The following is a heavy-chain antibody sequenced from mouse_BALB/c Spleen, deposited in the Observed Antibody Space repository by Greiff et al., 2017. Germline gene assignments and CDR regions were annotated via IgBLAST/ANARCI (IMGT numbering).Heavy chain of an antibody. CDR1: GFTFSDYY. V-gene: IGHV5-4*02. CDR3: AREIFDY. J-gene: IGHJ2*01. CDR2: ISDGGSYT. Sequence: EVKVEESGGGLVKPGGSLKLSCAASGFTFSDYYMYWVRQTPEKRLEWVATISDGGSYTYYPDSVKGRFTISRDNAKNNLYLQMSSLKSEDTAMYYCAREIFDYWGQGTTLTVSS.